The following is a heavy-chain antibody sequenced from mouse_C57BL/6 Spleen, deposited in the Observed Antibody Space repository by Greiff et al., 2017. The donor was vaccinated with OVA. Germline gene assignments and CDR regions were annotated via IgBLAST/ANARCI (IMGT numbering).Heavy chain of an antibody. CDR1: GYTFTSYW. CDR2: INPSNGGT. J-gene: IGHJ4*01. V-gene: IGHV1-53*01. CDR3: AKSRDTPLVVDYYAMDY. D-gene: IGHD1-1*01. Sequence: QVQLQQPGAELVKPGASVKLSCKASGYTFTSYWMHWVKQRPGQGLEWIGNINPSNGGTNYNEKFKSKATLTVDTSSSTAYMQLSSLTSEDSAVYSCAKSRDTPLVVDYYAMDYWGQGTTVTVSS.